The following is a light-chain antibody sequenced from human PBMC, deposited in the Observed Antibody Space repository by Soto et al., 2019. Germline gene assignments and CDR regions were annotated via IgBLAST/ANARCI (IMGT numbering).Light chain of an antibody. V-gene: IGKV3-15*01. CDR3: QQYNNWPPYT. J-gene: IGKJ2*01. CDR2: GTS. Sequence: EIVMTQSPATLTVSPGERATLSCTASQSVSSKLAWYQQKPGQAPRLLIDGTSTRATGIPARFSGSGSGTEFTLTISSLQSEDFAVYYCQQYNNWPPYTFGQGTKLEIK. CDR1: QSVSSK.